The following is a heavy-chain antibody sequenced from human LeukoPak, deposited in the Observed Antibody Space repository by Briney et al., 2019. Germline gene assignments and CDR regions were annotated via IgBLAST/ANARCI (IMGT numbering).Heavy chain of an antibody. V-gene: IGHV4-4*02. CDR1: GGSISSRNW. CDR2: IYQSGTT. Sequence: NSSGTLSLTCAVSGGSISSRNWWSWVRQPPGKGLEWIGEIYQSGTTNYNPSLKSRVTISVDKSKNQFSLNMSTVTAADTAVYYCARNGAGWYFDYWGQGTLVTVSS. J-gene: IGHJ4*02. CDR3: ARNGAGWYFDY. D-gene: IGHD1-26*01.